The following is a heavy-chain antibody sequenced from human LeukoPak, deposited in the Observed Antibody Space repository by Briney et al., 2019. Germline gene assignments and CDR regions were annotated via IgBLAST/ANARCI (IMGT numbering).Heavy chain of an antibody. CDR3: AKDVIAAADTEGFDY. Sequence: PGRSLRLSCAASGFTFSSYGMHWVRQASGKGLEWVAVISYDGSNKYYADSVKGRFTISRDNSKNTLYLQMNSLRAEDTAVYYCAKDVIAAADTEGFDYWGQGTLVTVSS. CDR1: GFTFSSYG. D-gene: IGHD6-13*01. V-gene: IGHV3-30*18. J-gene: IGHJ4*02. CDR2: ISYDGSNK.